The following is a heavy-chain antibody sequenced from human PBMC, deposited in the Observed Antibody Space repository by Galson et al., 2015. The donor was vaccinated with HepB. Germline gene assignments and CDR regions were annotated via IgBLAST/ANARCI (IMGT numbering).Heavy chain of an antibody. Sequence: SLRLSCAASGFIFSHAGMHWVRQVPGKGLEWVAGIDYDGGRYYYIDSVRGRFSIFRDKSNNILYLDMNSLRVEDTAVYYCARDSCGRPSCFDSWGQGTLVAVSS. CDR2: IDYDGGRY. J-gene: IGHJ4*02. CDR3: ARDSCGRPSCFDS. D-gene: IGHD2-2*01. CDR1: GFIFSHAG. V-gene: IGHV3-33*08.